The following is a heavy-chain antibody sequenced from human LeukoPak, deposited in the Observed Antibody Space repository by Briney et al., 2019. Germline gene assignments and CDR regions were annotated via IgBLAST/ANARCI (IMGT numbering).Heavy chain of an antibody. CDR2: IYPGDSDT. CDR3: ARIAGYCSSTSCYAFDI. Sequence: GESLKISCKGSGYSFTSYWIGWVRQMPGNGLEWMGIIYPGDSDTRYSPSFQGQVTISADKSIGTAYLQWSSLKASDTAMYYCARIAGYCSSTSCYAFDIWGQGTMVTVSS. CDR1: GYSFTSYW. V-gene: IGHV5-51*01. D-gene: IGHD2-2*01. J-gene: IGHJ3*02.